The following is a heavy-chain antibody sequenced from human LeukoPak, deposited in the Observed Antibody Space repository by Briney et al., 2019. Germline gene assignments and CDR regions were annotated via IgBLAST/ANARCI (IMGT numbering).Heavy chain of an antibody. D-gene: IGHD3-22*01. V-gene: IGHV3-7*01. CDR1: GFTFSSYW. CDR3: ARRINYYDSSGYYYVRYFDS. CDR2: IRQDGSDK. Sequence: QPGGSLRLSCAASGFTFSSYWMSWVRQAPGKGLEWVANIRQDGSDKYYVDSVKGRFTITRDNSKNSLYLQMNSLRTEDTAVYYCARRINYYDSSGYYYVRYFDSWGQGTLVAVSS. J-gene: IGHJ4*02.